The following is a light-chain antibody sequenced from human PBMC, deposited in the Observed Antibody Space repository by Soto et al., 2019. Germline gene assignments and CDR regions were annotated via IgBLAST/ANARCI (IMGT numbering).Light chain of an antibody. CDR2: DTS. J-gene: IGKJ4*01. CDR3: QHRANWPLLV. CDR1: QSTDNY. Sequence: EILLTQSPATLSVYPGEGATLSCWASQSTDNYIAWYQHKPGQIPRLLIFDTSDRATGVPARFSGGGSGAHFTLTISRVEPEDSAVYYCQHRANWPLLVFGGGTKVEIK. V-gene: IGKV3-11*01.